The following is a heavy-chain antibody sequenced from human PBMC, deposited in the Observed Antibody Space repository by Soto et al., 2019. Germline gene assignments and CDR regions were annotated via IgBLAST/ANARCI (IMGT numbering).Heavy chain of an antibody. J-gene: IGHJ5*02. CDR1: GYTFTSYG. Sequence: VQLVPSGAEVKKPGASVKVSCKASGYTFTSYGISWVRQAPGQGLEWMGWISAYNGNTNYAQKLQGRVTMTTATSTNTADMELRSQRSDDTAVYYCARSVPDYDFWSGYLPGFDPWGQGTLVTVSS. CDR2: ISAYNGNT. V-gene: IGHV1-18*01. D-gene: IGHD3-3*01. CDR3: ARSVPDYDFWSGYLPGFDP.